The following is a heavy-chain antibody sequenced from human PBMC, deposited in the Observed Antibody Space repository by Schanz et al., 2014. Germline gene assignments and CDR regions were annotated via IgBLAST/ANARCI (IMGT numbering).Heavy chain of an antibody. CDR1: GFTFSSYA. J-gene: IGHJ4*01. CDR2: ISSGGGST. V-gene: IGHV3-23*01. CDR3: AKYRGYYRVSGSYRELEY. D-gene: IGHD3-10*01. Sequence: EVQLLESGGGLVQPGGSLRLSCAASGFTFSSYAMSWVRQAPGKGLEWVSSISSGGGSTYYADSVKGRFTISRDNSKNTLYLQMNSLRAEDTAVYYCAKYRGYYRVSGSYRELEYWGHGTLVTVSS.